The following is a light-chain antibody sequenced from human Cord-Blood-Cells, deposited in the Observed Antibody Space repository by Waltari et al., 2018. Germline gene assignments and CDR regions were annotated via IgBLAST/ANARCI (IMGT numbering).Light chain of an antibody. J-gene: IGLJ3*02. CDR1: SSDDGSDNL. V-gene: IGLV2-23*01. Sequence: QSALTQPASVSASPRQSITISCTGTSSDDGSDNLVSWYQQHPGKAPKLMIYEGSKRPSGVSNRFSGSKSGNTASLTISGLQAEDEADYYCCSYAGSWVFGGGTKLTVL. CDR3: CSYAGSWV. CDR2: EGS.